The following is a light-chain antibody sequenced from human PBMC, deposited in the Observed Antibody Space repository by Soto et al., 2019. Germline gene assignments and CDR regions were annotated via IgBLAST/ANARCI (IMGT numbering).Light chain of an antibody. Sequence: QSALTQPASVSGSPGQSITISCTGTSSDVGTYDLVSWFQQRPGKPPQLMIYEVAQRPSGVSNRFSGSKSGNTASLTISGLQAEGEADYYCCSYAGHESQIYVFGTGTKVTV. CDR1: SSDVGTYDL. V-gene: IGLV2-23*02. J-gene: IGLJ1*01. CDR2: EVA. CDR3: CSYAGHESQIYV.